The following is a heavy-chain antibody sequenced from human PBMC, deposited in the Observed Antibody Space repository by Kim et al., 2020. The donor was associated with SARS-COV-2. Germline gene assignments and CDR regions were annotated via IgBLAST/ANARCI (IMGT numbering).Heavy chain of an antibody. V-gene: IGHV3-53*04. J-gene: IGHJ4*02. Sequence: GGSLRLSCAASGFTVSSNYMSWVRQAPGKGLEWVSVIYSGGSTYYSDSVKGRCTISRHNSKNTPYIQINSLRDEDTAVYYCARVLQRQHRRELSFDYWGPGTLGTVSS. D-gene: IGHD1-26*01. CDR2: IYSGGST. CDR3: ARVLQRQHRRELSFDY. CDR1: GFTVSSNY.